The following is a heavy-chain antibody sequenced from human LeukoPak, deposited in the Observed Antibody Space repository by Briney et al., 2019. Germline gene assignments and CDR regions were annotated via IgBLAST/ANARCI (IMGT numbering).Heavy chain of an antibody. CDR3: ARDAWLVGATNPYYFDH. Sequence: GASVKVSCKASEYTFTDYYMHWVRQAPGQGLEWMGWINPNSGGTKYAQKFQGRVTMTGDPSISTAYMELSRLRFDDTAVYYCARDAWLVGATNPYYFDHWGQGTPVTVSS. D-gene: IGHD1-26*01. V-gene: IGHV1-2*02. CDR2: INPNSGGT. J-gene: IGHJ4*02. CDR1: EYTFTDYY.